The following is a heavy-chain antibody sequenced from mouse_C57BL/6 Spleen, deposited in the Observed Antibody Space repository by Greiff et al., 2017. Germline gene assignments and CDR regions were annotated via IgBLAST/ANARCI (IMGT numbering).Heavy chain of an antibody. D-gene: IGHD1-1*02. Sequence: QVQLQQPGAELVRPGTSVKLSCKASGYTFTSYWMHWVKQRPGQGLEWIGVIDPSDSYTNYNQKFKGKATLTVDTSSSTAYMQLSSLTSEDSAVDYCARGGVMGAYWGQGTMVTVSA. CDR1: GYTFTSYW. CDR3: ARGGVMGAY. V-gene: IGHV1-59*01. CDR2: IDPSDSYT. J-gene: IGHJ3*01.